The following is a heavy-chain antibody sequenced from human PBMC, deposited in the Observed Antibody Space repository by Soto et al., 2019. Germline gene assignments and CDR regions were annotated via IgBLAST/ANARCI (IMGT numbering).Heavy chain of an antibody. CDR1: GFSLSTSGVG. Sequence: QITLKESGPTLVKPTQTLTLTCTFSGFSLSTSGVGVGWIRQPPGKALEWLALIYWDDDKRYSPSLKSRLTITKTTSNNQEMLTMTNMDPVDTATYSCAHNGVHDSSGYTFDYWGQGTLVTVSS. J-gene: IGHJ4*02. V-gene: IGHV2-5*02. CDR3: AHNGVHDSSGYTFDY. D-gene: IGHD3-22*01. CDR2: IYWDDDK.